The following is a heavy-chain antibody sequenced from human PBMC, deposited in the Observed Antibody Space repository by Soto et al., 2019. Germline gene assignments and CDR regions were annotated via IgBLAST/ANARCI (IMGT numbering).Heavy chain of an antibody. CDR2: ISYSGTT. J-gene: IGHJ4*02. D-gene: IGHD4-17*01. CDR1: GGSISSGNYY. CDR3: ATMGTPVTGLYYFDY. V-gene: IGHV4-30-4*01. Sequence: QVQLQESGPGLVKPSQTLSLTCTVSGGSISSGNYYWSWIRQPPGKGLEWIGFISYSGTTHYSASLRSRVSISVDTSKTQFSRDLSSVTAADTAVYYCATMGTPVTGLYYFDYWGQGTLVTVSS.